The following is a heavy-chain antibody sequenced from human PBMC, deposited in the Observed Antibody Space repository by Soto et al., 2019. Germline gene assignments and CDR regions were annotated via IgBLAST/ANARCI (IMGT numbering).Heavy chain of an antibody. D-gene: IGHD3-16*02. Sequence: PSETLSLTCTVSGGSISSGDYYWSWIRQPPGKGLEWIGYIYYSESTYYNPSLKSRVTISVDTSKNQFSLKLSSVTAADTAVYYCAGLQSMRLSGLDPWGQGTLVTVSS. CDR1: GGSISSGDYY. CDR2: IYYSEST. J-gene: IGHJ5*02. CDR3: AGLQSMRLSGLDP. V-gene: IGHV4-30-4*01.